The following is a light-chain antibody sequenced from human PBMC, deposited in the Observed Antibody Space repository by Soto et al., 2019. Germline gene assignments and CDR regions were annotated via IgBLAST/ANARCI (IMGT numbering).Light chain of an antibody. V-gene: IGLV2-14*01. Sequence: QSALTQPASVSGSPGQSITISCTGTSSDIGTYNFVSWYQQHPGKAPKLMIYEVGDRPSGVSDRFSGSKSDNTASLSISGLQAEDEADYYCSSYAGTYIVVFGTGTKVTVL. J-gene: IGLJ1*01. CDR1: SSDIGTYNF. CDR3: SSYAGTYIVV. CDR2: EVG.